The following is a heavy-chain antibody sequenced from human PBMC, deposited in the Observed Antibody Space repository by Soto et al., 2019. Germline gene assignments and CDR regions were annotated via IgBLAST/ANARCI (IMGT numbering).Heavy chain of an antibody. Sequence: ASETLSLTCTVSGGSISSYYWSWIRQPPGKGLEWIGYIYYSGSTNYNPSLKSRVTISVDTSKNQFSLKLSSVTAADTAVYYCARVRVVGATINYFDYWGQGTLVTVS. J-gene: IGHJ4*02. V-gene: IGHV4-59*01. D-gene: IGHD1-26*01. CDR2: IYYSGST. CDR3: ARVRVVGATINYFDY. CDR1: GGSISSYY.